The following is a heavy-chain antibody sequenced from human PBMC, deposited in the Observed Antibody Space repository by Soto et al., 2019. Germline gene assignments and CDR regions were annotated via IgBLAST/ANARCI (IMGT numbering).Heavy chain of an antibody. V-gene: IGHV1-69*02. CDR1: GGTFSSYT. Sequence: QVQLVQSGAEVKKPGSSVKVSCKASGGTFSSYTISWVRQVPGQGLEWMGRIIPILGIANYAQKFQGRVTITADKSTSTAYMELSSLRSEDTAVYYCTALRSDSSGYYTDYWGQGTLVTVSS. CDR3: TALRSDSSGYYTDY. D-gene: IGHD3-22*01. J-gene: IGHJ4*02. CDR2: IIPILGIA.